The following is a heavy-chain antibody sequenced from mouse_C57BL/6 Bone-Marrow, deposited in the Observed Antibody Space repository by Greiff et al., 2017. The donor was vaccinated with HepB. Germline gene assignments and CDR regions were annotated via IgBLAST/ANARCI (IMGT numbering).Heavy chain of an antibody. D-gene: IGHD1-1*01. V-gene: IGHV5-9-1*02. CDR3: TRGGSSYGYAMDY. CDR2: ISSGGDYI. CDR1: GFTFSSYA. J-gene: IGHJ4*01. Sequence: DVMLVESGEGLVKPGGSLKLSCAASGFTFSSYAMSWVRQTPEKRLEWVAYISSGGDYIYYADTVKGRFTLSRDNARNTLYLQMSSLKSEDTAMYYCTRGGSSYGYAMDYWGQGTSVTVSS.